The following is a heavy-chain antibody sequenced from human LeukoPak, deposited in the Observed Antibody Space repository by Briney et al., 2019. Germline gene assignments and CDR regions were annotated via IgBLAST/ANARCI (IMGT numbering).Heavy chain of an antibody. CDR2: IYHSGST. CDR3: ARGLGIAAALPSSGNWFDP. Sequence: SGTLSLTCAVSGGSISSGNWWNWVRQPPGKGLEWIGEIYHSGSTNYNPSLKSRVTISVDTSKNQFSLKLSSVTAADTAVYYCARGLGIAAALPSSGNWFDPWGQGTLVTVSS. J-gene: IGHJ5*02. D-gene: IGHD6-13*01. V-gene: IGHV4-4*02. CDR1: GGSISSGNW.